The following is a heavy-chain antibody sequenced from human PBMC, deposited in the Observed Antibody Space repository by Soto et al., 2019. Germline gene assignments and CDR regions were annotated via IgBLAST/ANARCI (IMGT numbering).Heavy chain of an antibody. CDR1: GGSVNNCDHY. V-gene: IGHV4-30-4*08. CDR2: GHNNWVT. J-gene: IGHJ6*01. CDR3: GREDRRLNPLV. Sequence: SVTLCLTCTATGGSVNNCDHYWSWLPQPPGKGLEWSGNGHNNWVTSWNPALRSRLGLSVDRPKSQFTLALRSVTAAVTASYYCGREDRRLNPLVWGPGTTVTVSS.